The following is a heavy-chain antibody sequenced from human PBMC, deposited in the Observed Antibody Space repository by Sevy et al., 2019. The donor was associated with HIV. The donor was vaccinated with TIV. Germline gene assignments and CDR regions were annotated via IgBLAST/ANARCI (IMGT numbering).Heavy chain of an antibody. CDR2: IRSKGYVGTR. CDR3: TRAHYYGSAGGFNGMDV. J-gene: IGHJ6*02. Sequence: GESLKISCTASGFTFGDYIMTWFRQAPGKGLEWVGFIRSKGYVGTRDYAASVRGRFTISRDDSKSIAYLQMLSLKTEDTGVYYCTRAHYYGSAGGFNGMDVWGQGTTVTVSS. CDR1: GFTFGDYI. V-gene: IGHV3-49*03. D-gene: IGHD3-10*01.